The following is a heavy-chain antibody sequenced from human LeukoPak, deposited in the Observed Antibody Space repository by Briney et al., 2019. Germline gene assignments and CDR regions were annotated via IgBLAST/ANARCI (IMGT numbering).Heavy chain of an antibody. CDR3: ARDRKCSSTSCPYYYYYGMDV. Sequence: ASVKVSCKASGYTLTSYGISWVRQAPGQGLEWMGGIGANNGDTNYAQKLQGRVTMTTDTSTSTAYMELRSLRSDDTAVYYCARDRKCSSTSCPYYYYYGMDVWGQGTTVTVSS. V-gene: IGHV1-18*04. J-gene: IGHJ6*02. CDR1: GYTLTSYG. CDR2: IGANNGDT. D-gene: IGHD2-2*01.